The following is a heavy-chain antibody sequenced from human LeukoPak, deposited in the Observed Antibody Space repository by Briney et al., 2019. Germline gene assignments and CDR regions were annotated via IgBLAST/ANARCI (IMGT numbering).Heavy chain of an antibody. V-gene: IGHV4-34*01. CDR3: ARGQRVRGIAARPDASFLRWRYYYYYMDV. Sequence: SETLSLTCAVYGGSFSGYYWSWIRQPPGKGLEWIGEINHSGSTNYNPSLKSRVTISVDTSKNQFSLKLSSVTAADTAVYYCARGQRVRGIAARPDASFLRWRYYYYYMDVWGKGTTVTVSS. D-gene: IGHD6-6*01. CDR2: INHSGST. J-gene: IGHJ6*03. CDR1: GGSFSGYY.